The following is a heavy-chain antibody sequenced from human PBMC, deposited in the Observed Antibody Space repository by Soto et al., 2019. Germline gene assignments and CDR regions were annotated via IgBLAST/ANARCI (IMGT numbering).Heavy chain of an antibody. V-gene: IGHV4-59*01. CDR3: ARDILFENWFDP. J-gene: IGHJ5*02. CDR2: IYYSGST. Sequence: TSETLSLTCTVSGGSISSYYWSWIRQPPGKGLEWIGYIYYSGSTNYNPSLKSRVTLTRDTSATTVYMELSRLTSTDTAVYYCARDILFENWFDPWGQGTLVTVSS. CDR1: GGSISSYY.